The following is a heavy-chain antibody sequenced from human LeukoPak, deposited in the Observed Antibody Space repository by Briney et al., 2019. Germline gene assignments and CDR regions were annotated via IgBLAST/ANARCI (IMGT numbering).Heavy chain of an antibody. CDR1: GLTFRGYG. V-gene: IGHV3-30*02. Sequence: PGGSLRLSCEVSGLTFRGYGMHWVRQAPGKGLEWVSIIWFDGSLKYYADSVKGRFTISRDDSKNTLYLQMNSLRAEDTALYHCAKEEIAVAGPRHFDYWGQGTLVTVSS. CDR3: AKEEIAVAGPRHFDY. D-gene: IGHD6-19*01. CDR2: IWFDGSLK. J-gene: IGHJ4*02.